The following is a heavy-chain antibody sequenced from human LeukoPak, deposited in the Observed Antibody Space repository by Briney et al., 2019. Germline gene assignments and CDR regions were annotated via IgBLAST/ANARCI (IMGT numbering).Heavy chain of an antibody. CDR2: ISWSGIGT. J-gene: IGHJ4*02. CDR1: GFTFDDYA. CDR3: AKDTGYSPRYYFDY. V-gene: IGHV3-9*01. D-gene: IGHD5-18*01. Sequence: GGSLRLSCAASGFTFDDYAMHWVRQTPGKGLEWVSGISWSGIGTGYADSVKGRFTISRDSAKNSLYLQMNSLRAEDTALYYCAKDTGYSPRYYFDYWGQGTLVTVSS.